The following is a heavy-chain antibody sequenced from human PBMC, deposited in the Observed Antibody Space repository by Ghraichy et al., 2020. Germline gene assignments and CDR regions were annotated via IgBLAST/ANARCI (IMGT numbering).Heavy chain of an antibody. CDR3: ARWDTSGNYYGN. V-gene: IGHV4-59*01. D-gene: IGHD3-22*01. Sequence: SETLSLTCSVSGGSISSYYWNWVRQPPGKGLEWIGFVLYSGDAKYNPSLTSRVTMSVDTSKSHFSLRLSSVTAADTAVYYCARWDTSGNYYGNWGQGALVTVSS. CDR1: GGSISSYY. J-gene: IGHJ4*02. CDR2: VLYSGDA.